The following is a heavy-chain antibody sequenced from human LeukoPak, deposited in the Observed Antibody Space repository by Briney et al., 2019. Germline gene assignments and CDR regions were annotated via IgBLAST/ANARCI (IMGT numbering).Heavy chain of an antibody. CDR1: GDSISTGSFY. CDR3: ARDLDPPLDY. J-gene: IGHJ4*02. Sequence: PSETLSLTCTVSGDSISTGSFYWSWIRQPAGRGLEWIGRIYTSGSTNYNPSLKSRVTMSVDTSKNQFSLKLSSVTAADTAVYYCARDLDPPLDYWGQGTLVTVSS. CDR2: IYTSGST. V-gene: IGHV4-61*02.